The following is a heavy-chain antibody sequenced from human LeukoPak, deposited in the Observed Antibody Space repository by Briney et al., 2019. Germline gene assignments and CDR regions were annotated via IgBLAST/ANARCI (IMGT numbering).Heavy chain of an antibody. J-gene: IGHJ4*02. CDR2: INPNSGGT. D-gene: IGHD3-22*01. V-gene: IGHV1-2*02. CDR3: ARDGRWPTYYYDSSGYYYAGY. Sequence: ASVTVSFKASGYTFTGYYMHWVRQAPGQGLEWMGWINPNSGGTNYAQKFQGRVTITRDTSISTAYMELSRLRSDDTAVYYCARDGRWPTYYYDSSGYYYAGYWGQGTLVTVSS. CDR1: GYTFTGYY.